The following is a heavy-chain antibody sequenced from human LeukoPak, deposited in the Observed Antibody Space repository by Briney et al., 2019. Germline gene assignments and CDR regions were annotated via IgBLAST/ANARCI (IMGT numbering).Heavy chain of an antibody. CDR2: INHSGST. CDR1: GGSFSGYY. V-gene: IGHV4-34*01. D-gene: IGHD6-19*01. J-gene: IGHJ4*02. Sequence: SETLSLTCAVYGGSFSGYYWSWIRQPPGKGLEWIGEINHSGSTNYNPSLKSRVTISVDTSKNQFSLKLSSVTAADTAVYYCAGVNGAVANYWGQGTLVTVSS. CDR3: AGVNGAVANY.